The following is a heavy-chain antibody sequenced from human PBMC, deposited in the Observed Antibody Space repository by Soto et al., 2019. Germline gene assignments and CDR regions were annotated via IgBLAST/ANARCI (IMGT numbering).Heavy chain of an antibody. J-gene: IGHJ4*02. Sequence: QFQLVQSGGGVVQPGRSLRLSCAAYGFIFSSYAMHWVRQAPGKGLEWVAVISYDGSNEYYADSVKGRFTISRDNSKNTLYLQMNSLRAEDTAVYYCARGGPYPGASFYYWGQGTLVTVSS. V-gene: IGHV3-30*04. CDR1: GFIFSSYA. D-gene: IGHD3-10*01. CDR3: ARGGPYPGASFYY. CDR2: ISYDGSNE.